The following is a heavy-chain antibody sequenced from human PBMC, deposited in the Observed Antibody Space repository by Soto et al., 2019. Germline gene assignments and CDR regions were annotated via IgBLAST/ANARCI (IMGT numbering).Heavy chain of an antibody. CDR3: ARDRVIAVAGTVRNYFDF. V-gene: IGHV6-1*01. CDR1: GDSVSSNSAT. Sequence: QVQLQQSGPGLVKPSQTLSLTCAISGDSVSSNSATWNWIRQSPSRGLEWLGRTYYRSKWSNDYAVSVRSRITINPDTSKNQFSLQLNSVTPEDTAVYYCARDRVIAVAGTVRNYFDFWGQGTLVTVSS. J-gene: IGHJ4*02. D-gene: IGHD6-19*01. CDR2: TYYRSKWSN.